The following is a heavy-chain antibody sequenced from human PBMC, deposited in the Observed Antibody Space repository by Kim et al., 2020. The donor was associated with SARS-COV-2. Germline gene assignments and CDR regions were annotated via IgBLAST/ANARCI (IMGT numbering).Heavy chain of an antibody. Sequence: GESLKISCKGSGYSFTSYWIGWVRQMPGKGLEWMGIIYPGDSDTRYSPSFQGQVTISADKSISTAYLQWSSLKASDTAMYYCARIAVAGTTAVDGHRNWYFDLWGRGTLVTVSS. CDR3: ARIAVAGTTAVDGHRNWYFDL. CDR1: GYSFTSYW. D-gene: IGHD6-19*01. V-gene: IGHV5-51*01. CDR2: IYPGDSDT. J-gene: IGHJ2*01.